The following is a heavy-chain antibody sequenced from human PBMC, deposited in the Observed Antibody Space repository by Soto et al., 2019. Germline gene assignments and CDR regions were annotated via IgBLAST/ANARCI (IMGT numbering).Heavy chain of an antibody. V-gene: IGHV3-49*04. Sequence: GGSLRLSCSASGFVFGDYAVTWVRQAPGKGLEWVGVVRSETYGGSTEYAASVKGRFRISRDDSESIAYLQMTSLKTEDTAVYYCARGRGTSGWYADYWGKGILVTVSS. CDR3: ARGRGTSGWYADY. D-gene: IGHD6-13*01. CDR2: VRSETYGGST. CDR1: GFVFGDYA. J-gene: IGHJ4*02.